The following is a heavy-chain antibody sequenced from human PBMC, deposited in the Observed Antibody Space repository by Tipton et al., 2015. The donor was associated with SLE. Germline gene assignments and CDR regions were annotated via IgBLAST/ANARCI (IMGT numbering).Heavy chain of an antibody. V-gene: IGHV4-34*01. CDR3: ARDGGAFDI. CDR1: GGSFSGYF. Sequence: TLSLTCAVYGGSFSGYFWSWIRQPPGKGLEWIGEINHSGSTNYNPSLKSRVTISVDTSKNQFSLKVMSVTAADTAVYYCARDGGAFDIWGQGTMVTVSS. CDR2: INHSGST. J-gene: IGHJ3*02.